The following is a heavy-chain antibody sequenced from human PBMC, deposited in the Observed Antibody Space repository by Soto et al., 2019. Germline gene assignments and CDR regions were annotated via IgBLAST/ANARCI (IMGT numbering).Heavy chain of an antibody. J-gene: IGHJ6*02. CDR3: ARSKARWTRWGAARPDYYYYGMDV. V-gene: IGHV4-34*01. Sequence: PSETLSLTCAVYGGSFSGYYWSWIRQPPGKGLEWIGEINHSGSTNYNPSLKSRVTISVDTSKNQFSLKLSSVTAADTALYYCARSKARWTRWGAARPDYYYYGMDVWGQGTTVTVSS. D-gene: IGHD6-6*01. CDR2: INHSGST. CDR1: GGSFSGYY.